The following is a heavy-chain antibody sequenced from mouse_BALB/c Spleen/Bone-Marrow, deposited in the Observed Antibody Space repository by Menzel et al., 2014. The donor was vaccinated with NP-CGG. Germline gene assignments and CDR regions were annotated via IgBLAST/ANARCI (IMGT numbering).Heavy chain of an antibody. CDR3: TRALMIVTGPMDY. D-gene: IGHD2-4*01. CDR1: GYSITGGYF. Sequence: EVKLVESGPGLVKPSQSLSLTCSVTGYSITGGYFWNWIRQFPGNKLEWMGYISYDGSNNYNPSLKNRISIIRDTSRNQFFLKLNSVTTEDTAGYFCTRALMIVTGPMDYWGQGTSVTVSS. CDR2: ISYDGSN. V-gene: IGHV3-6*02. J-gene: IGHJ4*01.